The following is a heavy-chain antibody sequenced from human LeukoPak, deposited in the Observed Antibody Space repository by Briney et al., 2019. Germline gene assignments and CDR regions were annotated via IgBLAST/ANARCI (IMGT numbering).Heavy chain of an antibody. CDR3: ARENESSGVSGGDYGMDV. V-gene: IGHV1-2*02. CDR2: INPNSGGT. D-gene: IGHD6-25*01. CDR1: GYTFTSYG. Sequence: ASVKVSCKASGYTFTSYGISWVRQAPGQGLEWMGWINPNSGGTNYAQKFQGRVTMTRDTSISTAYMELSRLRSDDTAVYYCARENESSGVSGGDYGMDVWGQGTTVTVSS. J-gene: IGHJ6*02.